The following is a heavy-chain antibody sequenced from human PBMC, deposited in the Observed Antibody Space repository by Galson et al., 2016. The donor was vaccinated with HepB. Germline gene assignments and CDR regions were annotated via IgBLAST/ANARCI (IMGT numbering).Heavy chain of an antibody. CDR3: ARDNGWQNKQVGGF. CDR2: VSWDGYHK. D-gene: IGHD1/OR15-1a*01. J-gene: IGHJ4*02. CDR1: GFTFTTYG. V-gene: IGHV3-30*03. Sequence: LRLSCAASGFTFTTYGMHWVRQAPGKGLEWVALVSWDGYHKYYADPVKGRFTISKDNSKNTVFLQMNSLRGEDTAVYFCARDNGWQNKQVGGFWGQGTLVIVSS.